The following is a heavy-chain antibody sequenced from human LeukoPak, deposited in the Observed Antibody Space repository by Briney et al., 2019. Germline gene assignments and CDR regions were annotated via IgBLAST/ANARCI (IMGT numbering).Heavy chain of an antibody. Sequence: ASVKVSCKASGYTFTSYGISWVRQAPGQGLEWMGWINPNSGGTNYAQKFQGWVTMTRDTSISTAYMELSRLRSDDTAVYYCARDGYSYGYDYWGQGTLVTVSS. V-gene: IGHV1-2*04. J-gene: IGHJ4*02. CDR1: GYTFTSYG. CDR2: INPNSGGT. D-gene: IGHD5-18*01. CDR3: ARDGYSYGYDY.